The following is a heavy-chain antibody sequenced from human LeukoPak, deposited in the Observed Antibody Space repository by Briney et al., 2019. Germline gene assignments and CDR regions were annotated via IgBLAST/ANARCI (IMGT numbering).Heavy chain of an antibody. V-gene: IGHV3-23*01. J-gene: IGHJ4*02. CDR3: AKDPGLLLWFGESQLFDY. CDR1: GFTFSSYA. Sequence: GGSLRLSCAASGFTFSSYAMSWVRQAPGKGLEWVSAISGSGGSTYYADSVKGRFTISRDNSKNTLYLQMNSLRAEDTAVYYCAKDPGLLLWFGESQLFDYWGQGTLVTVSS. CDR2: ISGSGGST. D-gene: IGHD3-10*01.